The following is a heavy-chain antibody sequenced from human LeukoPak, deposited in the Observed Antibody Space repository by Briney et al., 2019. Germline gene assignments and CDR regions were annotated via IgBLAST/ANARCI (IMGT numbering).Heavy chain of an antibody. CDR1: GFTFSSYG. CDR3: AKDPQLWLTVGAFDI. Sequence: GGSLRLSCAASGFTFSSYGMHWVRQAPGKGLEWVAVISYDGSNKYYADSVKGRFIISRDNSKNTLYLQMNSLRAEDTAVYYCAKDPQLWLTVGAFDIWGQGTMVTVSS. CDR2: ISYDGSNK. J-gene: IGHJ3*02. D-gene: IGHD5-18*01. V-gene: IGHV3-30*18.